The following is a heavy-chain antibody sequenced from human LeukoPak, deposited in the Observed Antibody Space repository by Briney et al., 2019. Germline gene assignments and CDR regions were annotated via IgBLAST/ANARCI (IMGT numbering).Heavy chain of an antibody. Sequence: GGSLRISCAASGFMFDDYAMHWVRQVPGRGLEWVSLMIGDGVSSFYADSVKGRFTISRDNNNSSLSLQMRRLTTEDTAFYYCVREQFSHTSNYFDNWGQGILVTGYS. J-gene: IGHJ4*02. CDR2: MIGDGVSS. CDR3: VREQFSHTSNYFDN. V-gene: IGHV3-43*02. D-gene: IGHD5-24*01. CDR1: GFMFDDYA.